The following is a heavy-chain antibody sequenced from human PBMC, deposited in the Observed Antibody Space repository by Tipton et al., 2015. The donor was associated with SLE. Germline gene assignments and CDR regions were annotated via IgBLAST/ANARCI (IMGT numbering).Heavy chain of an antibody. CDR3: ARDWDRAFDI. D-gene: IGHD1-26*01. CDR2: IYSGGST. V-gene: IGHV3-53*04. CDR1: GFTVSSNY. J-gene: IGHJ3*02. Sequence: SLRLSCAASGFTVSSNYMSWVRQAPGKGLEWVSVIYSGGSTYYADSVKGRFTISRRNSKNTLYLQMNSLRAEDTAVYYCARDWDRAFDIWGQGTMVPVSS.